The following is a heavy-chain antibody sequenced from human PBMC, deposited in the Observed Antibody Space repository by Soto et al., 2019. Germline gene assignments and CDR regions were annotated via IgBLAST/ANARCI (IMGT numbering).Heavy chain of an antibody. V-gene: IGHV3-23*01. CDR2: ISGSGGST. D-gene: IGHD3-22*01. CDR3: AKDPWFDYYDSSGFDAFDI. CDR1: GFTFSSYA. Sequence: GGSLRLSCAASGFTFSSYAMSWVRQAPGKGLEWVSAISGSGGSTYYADYVKGRFTISRDNSKNTLYLQMNSLRAEDTAVYYCAKDPWFDYYDSSGFDAFDIWGQGTMVTVSS. J-gene: IGHJ3*02.